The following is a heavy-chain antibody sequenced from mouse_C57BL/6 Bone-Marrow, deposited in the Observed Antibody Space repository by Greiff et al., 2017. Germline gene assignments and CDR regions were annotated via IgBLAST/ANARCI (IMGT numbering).Heavy chain of an antibody. CDR2: IDPSDSYT. V-gene: IGHV1-69*01. CDR1: GYTFTSYR. CDR3: ARDGSSFYWYFDV. Sequence: QVQLQQPGAELVMPGASVKLSCKASGYTFTSYRMHWVKQRPGQGLEWIGEIDPSDSYTNYNQKFKGKSTLTVDKSSSTAYMQLSSLTSEDSAVYYCARDGSSFYWYFDVWGTGTTVTVSA. D-gene: IGHD1-1*01. J-gene: IGHJ1*03.